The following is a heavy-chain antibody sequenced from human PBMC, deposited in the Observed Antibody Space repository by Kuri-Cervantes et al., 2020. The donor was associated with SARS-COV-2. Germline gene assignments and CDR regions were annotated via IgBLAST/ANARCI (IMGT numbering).Heavy chain of an antibody. CDR1: GFTFSSYS. CDR2: ISSSSTI. D-gene: IGHD1-26*01. Sequence: LSLTCAASGFTFSSYSMNWVRQAPGKGLEWVSYISSSSTIYYADSVKGRFTISRDNAKNSLYLQMNSLRAEDTAVYYCARGGSDYYYYYGMDVWGQGTTVTVSS. V-gene: IGHV3-48*01. J-gene: IGHJ6*02. CDR3: ARGGSDYYYYYGMDV.